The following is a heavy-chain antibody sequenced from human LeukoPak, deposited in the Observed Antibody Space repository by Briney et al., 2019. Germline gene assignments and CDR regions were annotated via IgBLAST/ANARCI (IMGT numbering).Heavy chain of an antibody. CDR2: IYTSGST. V-gene: IGHV4-61*02. Sequence: SPTLSLTCTVSGGSISSGSYYWSWIRQPAGKGLEWIGRIYTSGSTNYNPSLKSRVTISVDTSKNQFSLKLSSVTAADTAVYYCARDQHCSSTSCDGVGAFDIWGQGTMVTVSS. CDR3: ARDQHCSSTSCDGVGAFDI. J-gene: IGHJ3*02. CDR1: GGSISSGSYY. D-gene: IGHD2-2*01.